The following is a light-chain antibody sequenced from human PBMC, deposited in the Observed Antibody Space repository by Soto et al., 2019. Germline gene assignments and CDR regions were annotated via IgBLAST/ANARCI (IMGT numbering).Light chain of an antibody. V-gene: IGLV1-40*01. CDR1: SSNIGAGYV. CDR3: QTYDNNSDYV. Sequence: QSVLTQPPSVSGAPGQRVTISCTASSSNIGAGYVVHWYQQLPGAAPKLLIFSDNNRPSGVPDRFSGSKSGISASLAITGLQTEDEADYYCQTYDNNSDYVFGTGTKVTVL. CDR2: SDN. J-gene: IGLJ1*01.